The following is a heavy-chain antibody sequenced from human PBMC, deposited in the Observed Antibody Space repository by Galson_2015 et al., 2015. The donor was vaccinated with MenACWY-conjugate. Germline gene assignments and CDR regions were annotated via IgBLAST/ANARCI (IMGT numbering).Heavy chain of an antibody. CDR3: ARDRRRERDYYYYGMDV. CDR1: GGTFSNYG. V-gene: IGHV1-69*13. J-gene: IGHJ6*02. CDR2: IIPMFGTA. Sequence: SVKVSCKASGGTFSNYGTSWVRQAPGQGLEWMGGIIPMFGTANPAQKFQGRVTITADESTSTAYMELSSLTFEDTAVYYCARDRRRERDYYYYGMDVWGQGTTVTVSS.